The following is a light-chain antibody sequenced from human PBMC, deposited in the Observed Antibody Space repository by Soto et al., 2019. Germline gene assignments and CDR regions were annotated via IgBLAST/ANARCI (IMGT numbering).Light chain of an antibody. CDR2: LGS. Sequence: IVTTRSPRSLPVTPGEPASVSCRSSQSLLHNNGYNYLDWYLQKPGQSPQVLIYLGSKRASGVPERFSGSGSGTDFTLKISRVEAEDVGVYYCMQALQTPPWTFGQGTKVDIK. J-gene: IGKJ1*01. CDR3: MQALQTPPWT. V-gene: IGKV2-28*01. CDR1: QSLLHNNGYNY.